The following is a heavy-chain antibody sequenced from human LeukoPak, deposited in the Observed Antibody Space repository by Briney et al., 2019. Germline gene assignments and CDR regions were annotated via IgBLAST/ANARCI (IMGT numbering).Heavy chain of an antibody. CDR1: GYTFTSYG. J-gene: IGHJ5*02. CDR2: IIPIFGTA. V-gene: IGHV1-69*13. Sequence: SVKVSCKASGYTFTSYGISWVRQAPGQGLEWMGGIIPIFGTANYAQKFQGRVTITADESTSTAYMELSSLRSEDTAVYYCARGPPWRRWFDPWGQGTLVTVSS. CDR3: ARGPPWRRWFDP. D-gene: IGHD3-3*01.